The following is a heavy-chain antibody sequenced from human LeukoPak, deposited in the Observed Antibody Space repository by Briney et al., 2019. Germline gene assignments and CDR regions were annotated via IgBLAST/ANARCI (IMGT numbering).Heavy chain of an antibody. J-gene: IGHJ3*02. CDR2: ISAYNGKT. V-gene: IGHV1-18*01. Sequence: ASVKVSCKASDYTFTSYGISWVRQAPGQGLEWMGWISAYNGKTNYAQKFQGRVTMTRDTSISTAYMELSRLRSDDTAVYYCARGDYYDSSDYLKDAFDIWGQGTMVTVSS. CDR3: ARGDYYDSSDYLKDAFDI. D-gene: IGHD3-22*01. CDR1: DYTFTSYG.